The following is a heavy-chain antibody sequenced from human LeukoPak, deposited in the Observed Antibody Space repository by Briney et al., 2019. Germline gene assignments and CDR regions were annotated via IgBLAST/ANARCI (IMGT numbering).Heavy chain of an antibody. J-gene: IGHJ3*02. Sequence: ASVKVSCKASGYTFTGYYMHWARQAPGQGLEWMGWINPNSGGTNYAQKFQGRVTMTRDTSISTAYMELSRLRSDDTAVYYCARAGYSSRLDAFDIWGQGTMVTVSS. D-gene: IGHD6-13*01. CDR3: ARAGYSSRLDAFDI. CDR1: GYTFTGYY. V-gene: IGHV1-2*02. CDR2: INPNSGGT.